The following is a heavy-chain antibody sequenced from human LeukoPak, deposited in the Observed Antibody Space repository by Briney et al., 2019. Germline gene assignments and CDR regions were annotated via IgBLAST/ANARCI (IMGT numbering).Heavy chain of an antibody. CDR2: IYYSGRT. CDR3: SRYDSDTGDFDP. V-gene: IGHV4-59*12. D-gene: IGHD3-10*01. J-gene: IGHJ5*02. CDR1: GGSISSYY. Sequence: SETLSLTCTVSGGSISSYYWSWIRQPPGKGLEWIGYIYYSGRTTYNPSLKSRVSISIDRSRTQFSLKLSSVTAADTAFYYCSRYDSDTGDFDPWGQGTLVTISS.